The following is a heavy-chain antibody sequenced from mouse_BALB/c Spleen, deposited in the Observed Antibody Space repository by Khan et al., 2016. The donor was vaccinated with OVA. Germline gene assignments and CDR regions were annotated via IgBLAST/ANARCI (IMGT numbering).Heavy chain of an antibody. Sequence: EVELVESGGGLVQPGGSRKLSCAASGFTFSSFGMHWVRQAPKKGLEWVAYMSSGSSTIYYVDTVKGRFTISRDNPKNTLFLQMTSLRSEDTAMHYCVRSGGNFHWYFDVWGAGTSVTVSS. CDR1: GFTFSSFG. D-gene: IGHD2-1*01. CDR2: MSSGSSTI. CDR3: VRSGGNFHWYFDV. V-gene: IGHV5-17*02. J-gene: IGHJ1*01.